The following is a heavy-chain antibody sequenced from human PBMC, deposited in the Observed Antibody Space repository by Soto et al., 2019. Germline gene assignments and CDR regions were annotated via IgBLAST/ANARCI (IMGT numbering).Heavy chain of an antibody. CDR2: IKQDGSEK. V-gene: IGHV3-7*04. J-gene: IGHJ6*02. Sequence: PGGSLRLSCAASGFTFSSYWMSWVRQAPGKGLEWVANIKQDGSEKYYVDSVKGRFTISRDNAKNSLYLQMNSLRAEDTAVYYSARFYYDSSGYLPSPYYYYYGMDVWGQGTTVTVS. CDR3: ARFYYDSSGYLPSPYYYYYGMDV. D-gene: IGHD3-22*01. CDR1: GFTFSSYW.